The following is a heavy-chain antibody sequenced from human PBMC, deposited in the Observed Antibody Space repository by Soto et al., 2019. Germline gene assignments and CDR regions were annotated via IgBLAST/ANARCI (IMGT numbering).Heavy chain of an antibody. CDR2: INHSGST. CDR3: ARGASITGTANFDY. Sequence: ETLSLHCAVYGGSFSGYSWSWIRQPPGKGLEWIGEINHSGSTNYNPSLKSRVTISVDTSKNQFSLKLSSVTAADTAVYYCARGASITGTANFDYWGQGTLVTVSS. J-gene: IGHJ4*02. D-gene: IGHD1-7*01. CDR1: GGSFSGYS. V-gene: IGHV4-34*01.